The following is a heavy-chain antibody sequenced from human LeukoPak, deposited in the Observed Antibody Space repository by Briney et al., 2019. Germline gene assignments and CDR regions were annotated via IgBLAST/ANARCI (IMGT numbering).Heavy chain of an antibody. CDR2: IYYSGST. J-gene: IGHJ6*03. CDR1: GGSISSSSYY. CDR3: AREEGYYYYMDV. V-gene: IGHV4-39*01. Sequence: PSETLSLTCTVSGGSISSSSYYWGWIRQPPGEGPEWIGSIYYSGSTYYNPSLKSRVTISVDTSKNQFSLKLSSVTAADTAVYYCAREEGYYYYMDVWGKGTTVTVSS.